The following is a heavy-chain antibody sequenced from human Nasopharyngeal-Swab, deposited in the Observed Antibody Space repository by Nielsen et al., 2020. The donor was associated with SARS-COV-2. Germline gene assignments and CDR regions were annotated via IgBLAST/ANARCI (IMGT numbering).Heavy chain of an antibody. Sequence: SGPTLVKPTQTLTLTCTFSGFSLSTSGVGVGWIRQPPGKALEWLARIDWDDDKYYSTSLKTRLTISKDTSKNQVVLTMTNMDPVDTATYYCSRGLTPYGMDVWGQGTTVTVSS. D-gene: IGHD3-16*01. V-gene: IGHV2-70*11. J-gene: IGHJ6*02. CDR2: IDWDDDK. CDR1: GFSLSTSGVG. CDR3: SRGLTPYGMDV.